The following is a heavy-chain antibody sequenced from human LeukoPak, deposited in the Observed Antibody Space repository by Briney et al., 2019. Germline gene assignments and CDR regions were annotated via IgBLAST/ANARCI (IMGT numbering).Heavy chain of an antibody. D-gene: IGHD4-17*01. J-gene: IGHJ4*02. CDR3: AREPYGDPLDY. V-gene: IGHV1-18*01. Sequence: ASVKVSCKASGYTFSNYGITWVRQAPGQGLEWMGWISAYNGNTNYAQKLQGRVTMTTDTSTSTAYMELRSLRSDDTAVYYCAREPYGDPLDYWGQGTLVTVSS. CDR1: GYTFSNYG. CDR2: ISAYNGNT.